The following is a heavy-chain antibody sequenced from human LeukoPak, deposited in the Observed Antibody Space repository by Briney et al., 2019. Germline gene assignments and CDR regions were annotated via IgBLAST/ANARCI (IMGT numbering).Heavy chain of an antibody. CDR3: ARTYSRESGYDFVFHY. J-gene: IGHJ4*02. V-gene: IGHV3-33*01. Sequence: PGGSLRLSCAASGFSFSSYGLHWVRQAPGKGLEWVSAISYDGKNIHYADSVKGRFTISRDNSRNTVYPQMNSLRVEDTAVYYCARTYSRESGYDFVFHYWGQGTRVTVSS. CDR2: ISYDGKNI. D-gene: IGHD5-12*01. CDR1: GFSFSSYG.